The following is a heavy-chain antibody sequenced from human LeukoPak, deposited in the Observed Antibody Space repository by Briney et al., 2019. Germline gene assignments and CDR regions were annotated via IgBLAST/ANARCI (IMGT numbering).Heavy chain of an antibody. J-gene: IGHJ4*02. Sequence: PSETLSLTCTVSGGSISSYYWSWIRQPPGKGLEWIGYMYYSGTTNYNPSLKSRVTISVDTSKNQFSLKLSSVTAADTAVYYCARGRLGVRSIAAAAALDYWGQGTLVTVSS. V-gene: IGHV4-59*12. CDR3: ARGRLGVRSIAAAAALDY. CDR2: MYYSGTT. D-gene: IGHD6-13*01. CDR1: GGSISSYY.